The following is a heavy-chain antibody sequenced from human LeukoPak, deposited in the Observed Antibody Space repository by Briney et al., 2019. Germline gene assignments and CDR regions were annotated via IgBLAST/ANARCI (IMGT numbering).Heavy chain of an antibody. CDR3: ARDAFLSVRGSYYVY. J-gene: IGHJ4*02. CDR1: GGTFSSYA. CDR2: IIPIFGTA. V-gene: IGHV1-69*13. D-gene: IGHD3-16*01. Sequence: GASVKVSCKASGGTFSSYAISWVRQAPGQGLEWMGGIIPIFGTANYAQKFQGRVTITADESTSTAYMELSSLRSEDTAVYYCARDAFLSVRGSYYVYWGQGTLVTVSS.